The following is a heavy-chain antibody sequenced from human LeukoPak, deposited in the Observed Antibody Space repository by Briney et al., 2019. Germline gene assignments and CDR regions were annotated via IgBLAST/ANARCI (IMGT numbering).Heavy chain of an antibody. J-gene: IGHJ4*02. V-gene: IGHV3-30*02. CDR2: IRYDGSNK. Sequence: GGSLRLSCAASGFTFSSYGMHWVRQAPGKGLEWVAFIRYDGSNKYYADSVKGRFTISRDNSKNTLYLQMNSLRAEDTAVYYCAKDWGRAYCGGDCYFYWGQGTLVTVSS. CDR1: GFTFSSYG. CDR3: AKDWGRAYCGGDCYFY. D-gene: IGHD2-21*01.